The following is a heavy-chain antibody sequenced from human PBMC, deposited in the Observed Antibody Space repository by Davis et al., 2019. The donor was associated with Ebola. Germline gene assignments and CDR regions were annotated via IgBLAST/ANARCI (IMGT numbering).Heavy chain of an antibody. Sequence: GESLKISCAASGFTFSVYYMSWIRQAPGKGLEWVAVISYDGSNKYYADSVKGRFTISRDNSKNTLYLQMSSLRAEDTAVYYCAKDFPNWASDYWGQGTLVTVSS. V-gene: IGHV3-30*18. CDR3: AKDFPNWASDY. J-gene: IGHJ4*02. D-gene: IGHD7-27*01. CDR2: ISYDGSNK. CDR1: GFTFSVYY.